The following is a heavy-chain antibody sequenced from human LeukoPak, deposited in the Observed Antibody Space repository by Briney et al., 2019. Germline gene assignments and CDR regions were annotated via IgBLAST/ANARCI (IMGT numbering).Heavy chain of an antibody. J-gene: IGHJ6*03. CDR1: GGTFSSYA. CDR3: ASIGWLVRGAGYYYYYMDV. CDR2: IIPIFGTA. Sequence: ASVKVSCKASGGTFSSYAISWVRQAPGQGLEWMGGIIPIFGTANYAQKFQGRVTITADESTGTAYMELSSLRSEDTAVYYCASIGWLVRGAGYYYYYMDVWGKGTTVTISS. V-gene: IGHV1-69*13. D-gene: IGHD6-19*01.